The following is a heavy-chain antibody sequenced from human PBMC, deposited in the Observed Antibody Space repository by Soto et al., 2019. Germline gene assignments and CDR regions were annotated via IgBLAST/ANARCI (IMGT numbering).Heavy chain of an antibody. V-gene: IGHV1-69*13. CDR3: ARDSSLYSNYGYYYGMEV. D-gene: IGHD4-4*01. Sequence: ASVKVSCKASGCTFSSYAISWVRQAPGQGLEWMGGIIPIFGTANYAQKFQGRVTITADESTSTAYMELSSLRSEDTAVYYCARDSSLYSNYGYYYGMEVWGQGTTVNVSS. J-gene: IGHJ6*01. CDR1: GCTFSSYA. CDR2: IIPIFGTA.